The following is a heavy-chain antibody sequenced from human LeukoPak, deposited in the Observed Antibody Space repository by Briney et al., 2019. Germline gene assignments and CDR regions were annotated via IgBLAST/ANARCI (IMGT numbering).Heavy chain of an antibody. CDR1: GGTFSSYA. J-gene: IGHJ4*02. V-gene: IGHV1-69*01. Sequence: VASVKVSCKASGGTFSSYAISWVRQAPGQGVEGMGGIIPIFGTANYAQKFQGRVTINGDESTSTAYMELSSLRSEDTAVYYCARGTTVVSYFDYWGQGTLVTVSS. CDR3: ARGTTVVSYFDY. D-gene: IGHD4-23*01. CDR2: IIPIFGTA.